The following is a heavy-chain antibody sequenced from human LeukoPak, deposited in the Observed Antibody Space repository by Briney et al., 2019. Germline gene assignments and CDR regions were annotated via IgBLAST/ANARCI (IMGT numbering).Heavy chain of an antibody. CDR1: GFTFSSYW. CDR3: ARDLDGSGNYHWFDP. D-gene: IGHD3-10*01. J-gene: IGHJ5*02. Sequence: GGSLRLCCAASGFTFSSYWMHWVRQAPGKGLVWVSRINGDGSTTTYADSVKGRFTISRDNAKNTLYVQMNSLRVEDTAVYYCARDLDGSGNYHWFDPWGQGTLVTVSS. V-gene: IGHV3-74*01. CDR2: INGDGSTT.